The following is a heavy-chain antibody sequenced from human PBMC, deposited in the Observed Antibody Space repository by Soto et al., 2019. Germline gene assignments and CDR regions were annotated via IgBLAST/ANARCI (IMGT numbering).Heavy chain of an antibody. Sequence: LSLTCNVSGGSINSYYWSWIRQPAGKGLEWIGRISSGGSAIYNPSLKSRVTISVDTSKNQFSLRLTSVTAADTAVYFCARDAYPNWFDFWGQGTLVTVSS. CDR3: ARDAYPNWFDF. V-gene: IGHV4-4*07. CDR2: ISSGGSA. D-gene: IGHD2-8*01. CDR1: GGSINSYY. J-gene: IGHJ5*01.